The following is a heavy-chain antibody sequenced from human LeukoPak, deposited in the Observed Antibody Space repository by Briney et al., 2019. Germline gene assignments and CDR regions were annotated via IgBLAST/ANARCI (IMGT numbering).Heavy chain of an antibody. CDR3: ARVAIETTAVGDY. J-gene: IGHJ4*02. D-gene: IGHD4-23*01. V-gene: IGHV3-21*01. CDR1: GFTFSSYS. Sequence: PGGSLRLSCAASGFTFSSYSMNWVRQAPGKGLEWVSSISSSSSYTYYADSVKGRFTISRDNAKNSLYLQMNSLRAEDTAVYYCARVAIETTAVGDYWGQGTLVTVSS. CDR2: ISSSSSYT.